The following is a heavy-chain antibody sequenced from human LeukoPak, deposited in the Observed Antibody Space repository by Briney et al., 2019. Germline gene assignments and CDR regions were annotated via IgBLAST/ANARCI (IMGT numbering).Heavy chain of an antibody. CDR2: IKSKTDGGTT. D-gene: IGHD2-2*01. CDR1: GFTFSNAW. Sequence: GGSLRLSCAASGFTFSNAWLSWVRQAPGKGLEWVGRIKSKTDGGTTDYAAPVKGRFTISRDDSKNTLYLQMNSLKTEDTAVYYCTTAPCSSTSCLFDYWGQGTLVTVSS. V-gene: IGHV3-15*01. J-gene: IGHJ4*02. CDR3: TTAPCSSTSCLFDY.